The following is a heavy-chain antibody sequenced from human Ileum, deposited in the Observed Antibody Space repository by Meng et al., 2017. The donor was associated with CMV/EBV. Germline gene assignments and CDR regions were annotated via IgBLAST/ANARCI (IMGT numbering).Heavy chain of an antibody. CDR1: GSTFTGYY. D-gene: IGHD6-13*01. V-gene: IGHV1-2*02. Sequence: HASGSTFTGYYMHWVRQAPGQGLEWMGWINPNSGGTNYAQKFQGRVTMTRDTSISTAYMELSRLRSDDTAVYYCARDQAAAGSLDPWGQGTLVTVSS. CDR3: ARDQAAAGSLDP. J-gene: IGHJ5*02. CDR2: INPNSGGT.